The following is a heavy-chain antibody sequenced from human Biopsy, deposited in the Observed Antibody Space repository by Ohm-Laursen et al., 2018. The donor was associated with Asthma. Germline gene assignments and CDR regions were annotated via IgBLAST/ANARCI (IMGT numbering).Heavy chain of an antibody. J-gene: IGHJ3*01. CDR1: GYNFISFA. CDR2: VNTGNGDP. D-gene: IGHD3-9*01. V-gene: IGHV1-3*04. CDR3: ARTYYDFLTGQVKDVFGV. Sequence: ASVKVSCKASGYNFISFAIHWVRHAPGQRLEWMGWVNTGNGDPKYSQKFQGRVTITRDTSASTAYMELRSLRSEDTATYYCARTYYDFLTGQVKDVFGVWGQGTMVTVSS.